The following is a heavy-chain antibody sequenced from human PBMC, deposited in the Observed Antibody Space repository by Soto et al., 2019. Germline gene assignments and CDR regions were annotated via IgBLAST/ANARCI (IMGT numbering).Heavy chain of an antibody. V-gene: IGHV3-74*01. CDR2: INSGGSST. J-gene: IGHJ3*02. D-gene: IGHD1-20*01. Sequence: EVQLVESGGGLVQPGGSLRLSCAASGFTFSSYWMQWVRQAPGKGLVWVSRINSGGSSTYYADSVQGRFTISRDNAKNTLYLQMNSLRAEDTAVYHCARAQYYNDAFDIWGQGTMVTVSS. CDR1: GFTFSSYW. CDR3: ARAQYYNDAFDI.